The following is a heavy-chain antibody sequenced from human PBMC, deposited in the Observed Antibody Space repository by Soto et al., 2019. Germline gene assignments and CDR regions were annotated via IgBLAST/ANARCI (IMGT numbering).Heavy chain of an antibody. J-gene: IGHJ4*02. CDR3: ARDGPDTASSYFHDY. CDR1: GFTFSTSV. CDR2: IWHDGSDI. D-gene: IGHD2-21*02. V-gene: IGHV3-33*01. Sequence: GGSLRFSCAGSGFTFSTSVMHWVRQAPGKGLEWLAVIWHDGSDISYGDSVRGRFTISRDNSKNTLYLEMDNVREEDTAVYFCARDGPDTASSYFHDYWGQGALVTVSS.